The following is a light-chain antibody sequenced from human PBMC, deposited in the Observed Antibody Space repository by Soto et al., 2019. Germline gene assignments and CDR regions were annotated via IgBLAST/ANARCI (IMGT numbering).Light chain of an antibody. V-gene: IGKV3-11*01. CDR2: DAS. CDR1: QSISSY. J-gene: IGKJ3*01. Sequence: EIVLTQSPATLSLSPGESAPLSCRASQSISSYLAWYQQKPGQAPRLLLYDASNRATGIPARFSGSGCGTDFTLTISSLEPEDFAVYYCQQRSNWPRFTFGPGTKVDIK. CDR3: QQRSNWPRFT.